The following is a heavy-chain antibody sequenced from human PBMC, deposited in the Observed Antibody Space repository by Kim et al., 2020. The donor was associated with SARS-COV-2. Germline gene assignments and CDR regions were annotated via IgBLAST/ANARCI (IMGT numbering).Heavy chain of an antibody. CDR3: ARALVIRGVNDAFDI. CDR1: GFTFSSYD. J-gene: IGHJ3*02. V-gene: IGHV3-33*01. D-gene: IGHD3-10*01. CDR2: IWYDGSNK. Sequence: GGSLRLSCAASGFTFSSYDMHWVRQAPGKGLEWVAVIWYDGSNKYYADSVKGRFTISRDNSKNTLYLQMNSLRAEDTAVYYCARALVIRGVNDAFDIWGQGTMVTVSS.